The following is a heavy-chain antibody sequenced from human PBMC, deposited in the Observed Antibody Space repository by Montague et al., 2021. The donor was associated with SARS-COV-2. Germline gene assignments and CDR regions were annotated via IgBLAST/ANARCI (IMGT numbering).Heavy chain of an antibody. J-gene: IGHJ4*02. Sequence: SLSLSCAASGFTFDDSAMPWVRQAPGKGLEWVSGISWNRGSIGYADSVKGRFTISRDNAKNSLYLQMNSLRAEDTALYYCAKAHYYDSSGYDNWGQGTLVTVSS. CDR2: ISWNRGSI. CDR1: GFTFDDSA. CDR3: AKAHYYDSSGYDN. D-gene: IGHD3-22*01. V-gene: IGHV3-9*01.